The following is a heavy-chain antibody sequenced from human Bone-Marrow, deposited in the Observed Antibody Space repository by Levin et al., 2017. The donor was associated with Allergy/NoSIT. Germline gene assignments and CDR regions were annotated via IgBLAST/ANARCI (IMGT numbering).Heavy chain of an antibody. CDR3: ARSYVDTAMVTH. Sequence: PSETLSLTCTVSGGSISSSSYYWGWIRQPPGKGLEWIGSIYYSGSTYYNPSLKSRVTISVDTSKNQFSLKLSSVTAADTAVYYCARSYVDTAMVTHWGQGTLVTVSS. V-gene: IGHV4-39*07. CDR1: GGSISSSSYY. CDR2: IYYSGST. D-gene: IGHD5-18*01. J-gene: IGHJ4*02.